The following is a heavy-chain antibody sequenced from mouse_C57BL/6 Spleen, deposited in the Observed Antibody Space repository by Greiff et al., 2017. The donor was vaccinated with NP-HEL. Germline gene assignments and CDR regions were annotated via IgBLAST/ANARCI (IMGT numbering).Heavy chain of an antibody. CDR3: ARESLLRYYFDD. Sequence: QVQLQQPGAELVRPGSSVKLSCKASGYTFTSYWMDWVKQRPGQGLEWIGNIYPSDSETHYNQKFKDKATLTVDKSSSTAYMQLSSLTSEDSAVYYCARESLLRYYFDDWGKGTTLTVSS. D-gene: IGHD2-1*01. V-gene: IGHV1-61*01. CDR1: GYTFTSYW. CDR2: IYPSDSET. J-gene: IGHJ2*01.